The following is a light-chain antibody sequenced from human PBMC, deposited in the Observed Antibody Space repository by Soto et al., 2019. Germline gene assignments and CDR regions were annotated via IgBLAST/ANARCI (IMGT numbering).Light chain of an antibody. V-gene: IGLV2-14*01. Sequence: QSALTQPASVSGSPGQSITISCTGTSSDVGGYNYASWYQQHPGKAPKLMIYEVSNRPSGVSNRFSGSKSGNTASLIISGLQAEDEADYYCSSYTSSSTRVFGGGTKLTVL. CDR2: EVS. J-gene: IGLJ3*02. CDR3: SSYTSSSTRV. CDR1: SSDVGGYNY.